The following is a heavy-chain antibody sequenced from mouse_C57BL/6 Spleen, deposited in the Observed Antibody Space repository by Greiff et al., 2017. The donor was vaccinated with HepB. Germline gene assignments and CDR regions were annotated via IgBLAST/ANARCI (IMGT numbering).Heavy chain of an antibody. CDR1: GYTFTDYN. J-gene: IGHJ1*03. CDR3: ARYYSNHWYFDV. D-gene: IGHD2-5*01. Sequence: EVQLQQSGPELVKPGASVKIPCKASGYTFTDYNMDWVKQSHGKSLEWIGDINPNNGGTIYNQKFKGKATLTVDKSSSTAYMELRSLTSEDTAVYYCARYYSNHWYFDVWGTGTTVTVSS. CDR2: INPNNGGT. V-gene: IGHV1-18*01.